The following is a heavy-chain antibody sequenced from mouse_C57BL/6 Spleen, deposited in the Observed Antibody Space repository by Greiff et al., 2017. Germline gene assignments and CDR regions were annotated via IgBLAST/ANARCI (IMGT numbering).Heavy chain of an antibody. D-gene: IGHD3-2*02. Sequence: VQLQQSGAELVKPGASVKISCKASGYAFSSYWMNWVKQRPGKGLEWIGQIYPGDGDTNYNGKFKGKATLTADKSSSTAYMQLSSLTSEDSAVYFCARSDSSGPGPYDWGQGTTLTVSS. J-gene: IGHJ2*01. CDR1: GYAFSSYW. CDR3: ARSDSSGPGPYD. CDR2: IYPGDGDT. V-gene: IGHV1-80*01.